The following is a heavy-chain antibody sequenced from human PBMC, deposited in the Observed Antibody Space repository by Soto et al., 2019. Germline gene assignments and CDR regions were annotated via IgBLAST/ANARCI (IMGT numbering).Heavy chain of an antibody. D-gene: IGHD6-19*01. CDR1: GYTFTSYA. CDR2: INAGNGDT. CDR3: ARDRTQWLVGLVGY. Sequence: QVQLVQSGAEVKKPGASVKVSCKASGYTFTSYALHWVRQAPGQRLEWMGWINAGNGDTKYSQKFQGRVTITRDTSASTAYMEVSSLRFEDTAVYYCARDRTQWLVGLVGYWGQGTLVTVSS. J-gene: IGHJ4*02. V-gene: IGHV1-3*01.